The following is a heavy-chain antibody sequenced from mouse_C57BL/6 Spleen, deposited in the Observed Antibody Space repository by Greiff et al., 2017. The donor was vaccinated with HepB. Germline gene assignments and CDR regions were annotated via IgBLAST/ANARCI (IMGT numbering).Heavy chain of an antibody. D-gene: IGHD1-1*01. CDR2: IDPNSGGT. J-gene: IGHJ1*03. Sequence: VQLQQPGAELVKPGASVKLSCKASGYTFTSYWMHWVKQRPGRGLEWIGRIDPNSGGTKYNEKFKSKATLTVDKPSSTAYMQRSSLTSEDSAVYYCAREAYYYGSWYFDVWGTGTTVTVSS. CDR3: AREAYYYGSWYFDV. V-gene: IGHV1-72*01. CDR1: GYTFTSYW.